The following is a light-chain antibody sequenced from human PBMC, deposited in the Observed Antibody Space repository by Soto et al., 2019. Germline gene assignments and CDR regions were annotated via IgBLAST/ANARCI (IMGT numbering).Light chain of an antibody. J-gene: IGKJ1*01. V-gene: IGKV3-20*01. CDR1: QSVRSGY. CDR2: GAS. Sequence: DIVLEQSPGTLSLSPGESATLSCRASQSVRSGYLAWYQQKPGQAPRLLIYGASSRASGIRDSFSGSGSGTDFTLTISRLEPEDFAVYYCQQYGVSPRTFGQGTKVEIK. CDR3: QQYGVSPRT.